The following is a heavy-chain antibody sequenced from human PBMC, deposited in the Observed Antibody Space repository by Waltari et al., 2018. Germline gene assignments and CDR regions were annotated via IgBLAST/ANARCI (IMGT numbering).Heavy chain of an antibody. V-gene: IGHV3-9*01. D-gene: IGHD2-2*02. J-gene: IGHJ3*02. CDR2: INWKSDKI. CDR1: GFSFGDYA. Sequence: EVQLVEFGGGSAPPGGSLTLICAASGFSFGDYAMHWVRQAPGKGLEWVAGINWKSDKIGYADSVKGRFAISRANAKNSLYLQMNSLRAEDTALYYCVKDMGFQLLYWWSAFDIWGQGTMVTVSS. CDR3: VKDMGFQLLYWWSAFDI.